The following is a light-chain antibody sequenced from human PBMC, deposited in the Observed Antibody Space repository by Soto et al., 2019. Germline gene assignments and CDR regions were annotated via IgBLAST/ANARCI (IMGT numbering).Light chain of an antibody. CDR1: QDIGKY. V-gene: IGKV1-33*01. Sequence: DIQMTQSPPSLSASVGDRVTITCQASQDIGKYLNWYQQKPGKVPKLLISDASNLETGVSSRFSGSGSGRHFTFTISSLQPEDIATYYCQYYDSLVFGFGPGTKVKIK. CDR2: DAS. J-gene: IGKJ3*01. CDR3: QYYDSLVFG.